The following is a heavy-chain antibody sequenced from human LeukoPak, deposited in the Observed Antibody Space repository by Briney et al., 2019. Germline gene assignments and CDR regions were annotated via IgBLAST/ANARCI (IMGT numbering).Heavy chain of an antibody. J-gene: IGHJ4*02. CDR3: AREVYYDSSGYSDY. Sequence: SVKVSCKASGGTFSSYAISWVRQAPGQGLEWMGRIIPILGIANYAQKFQGRVTITADKSTSTAYIELSSLRSEDTAVYYCAREVYYDSSGYSDYWGQGTLVTVSS. V-gene: IGHV1-69*04. D-gene: IGHD3-22*01. CDR2: IIPILGIA. CDR1: GGTFSSYA.